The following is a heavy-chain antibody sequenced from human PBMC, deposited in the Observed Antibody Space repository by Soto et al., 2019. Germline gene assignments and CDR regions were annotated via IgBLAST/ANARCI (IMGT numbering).Heavy chain of an antibody. CDR3: ARDNNLLRFLERSIEYYGMDV. CDR2: IYPGDSDT. V-gene: IGHV5-51*01. D-gene: IGHD3-3*01. Sequence: GESLKISCKGSGYSFTSYWIGWVRQMPGKGLEWMGIIYPGDSDTRYSPSFQGQATISADKSISTAYLQWSSLKASDTAMYYCARDNNLLRFLERSIEYYGMDVWGQEPTVTVSS. J-gene: IGHJ6*01. CDR1: GYSFTSYW.